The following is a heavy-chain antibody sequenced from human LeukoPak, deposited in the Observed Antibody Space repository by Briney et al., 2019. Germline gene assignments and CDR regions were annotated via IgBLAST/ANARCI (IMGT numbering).Heavy chain of an antibody. J-gene: IGHJ4*02. V-gene: IGHV3-23*01. Sequence: GGSLRLSCATSGFTFSDHYLDWVRQAPGKGLEWVSAISGSGGSTYYADSVKGRFTISRDNSKNTLYLQMNSLRAEDTAVYYCAKDYVPHNYYGSGSYWNGYFDYWGQGTLVTVSS. CDR1: GFTFSDHY. CDR3: AKDYVPHNYYGSGSYWNGYFDY. D-gene: IGHD3-10*01. CDR2: ISGSGGST.